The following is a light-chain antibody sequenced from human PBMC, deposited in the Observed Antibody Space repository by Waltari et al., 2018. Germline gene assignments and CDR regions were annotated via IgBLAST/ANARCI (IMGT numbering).Light chain of an antibody. Sequence: EIVLTQSPGTLSLSPGERATISCRASQSVASSYLGWYQQKPGQAPRLLIFGSSKRATGIPDRFSGSWSGTDFTLTMNGVEPEDFAVYYCQQYGRSLTFGGGTKVEI. CDR1: QSVASSY. CDR2: GSS. CDR3: QQYGRSLT. J-gene: IGKJ4*01. V-gene: IGKV3-20*01.